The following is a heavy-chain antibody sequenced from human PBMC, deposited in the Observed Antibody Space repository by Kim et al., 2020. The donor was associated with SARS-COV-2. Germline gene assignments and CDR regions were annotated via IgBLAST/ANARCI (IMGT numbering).Heavy chain of an antibody. D-gene: IGHD5-12*01. J-gene: IGHJ6*02. CDR1: GYTFTSYD. CDR2: MNPNSGNT. CDR3: ARGQGDTGYDNYYYYGMDV. Sequence: ASVKVSCKASGYTFTSYDINWVRQATGQGLEWMGWMNPNSGNTGYAQKFQGRVTMTRNTSISTAYMELSSLRSEDTAVYYCARGQGDTGYDNYYYYGMDVWGQGTTVTVSS. V-gene: IGHV1-8*01.